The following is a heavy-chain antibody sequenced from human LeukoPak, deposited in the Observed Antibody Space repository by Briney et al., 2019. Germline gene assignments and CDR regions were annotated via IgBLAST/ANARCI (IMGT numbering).Heavy chain of an antibody. V-gene: IGHV4-59*01. J-gene: IGHJ4*02. CDR2: IYYSGST. CDR3: ARVSFGGSFPPTYYFDY. CDR1: GGSISSYY. D-gene: IGHD1-26*01. Sequence: PSETLSLTCTVSGGSISSYYWSWIRQPPGKGLEWIGYIYYSGSTNYNPSLKSRVTISVDTSKNQFSLKLSSVTAADTAVYYCARVSFGGSFPPTYYFDYWGQGTLVTVSS.